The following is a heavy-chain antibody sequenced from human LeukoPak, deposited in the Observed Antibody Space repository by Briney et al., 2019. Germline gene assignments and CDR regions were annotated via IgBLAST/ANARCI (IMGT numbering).Heavy chain of an antibody. V-gene: IGHV3-74*01. CDR2: INSDGSST. D-gene: IGHD6-13*01. CDR1: GFTFNSFW. CDR3: AREGVYPFDY. J-gene: IGHJ4*02. Sequence: GGSLRLSCAGSGFTFNSFWMHWVRRAPGKGLVWVSRINSDGSSTSYADSVKGRFTISRDNAKNTLYLQMNSLRAEDTAVYYCAREGVYPFDYWGQGTLVTVSS.